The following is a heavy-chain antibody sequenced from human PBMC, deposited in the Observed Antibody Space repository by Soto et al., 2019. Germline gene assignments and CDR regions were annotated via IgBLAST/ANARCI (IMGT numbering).Heavy chain of an antibody. CDR2: ISSSSSTI. J-gene: IGHJ6*02. CDR3: AKTTVTTDYYYYYGMDV. CDR1: GFTFSSYS. D-gene: IGHD4-17*01. Sequence: GGSLRLSCAASGFTFSSYSMNWVRQAPGKGLEWVSYISSSSSTIYYADSVKGRFTISRDNAKNSLYLQMNSLRAEDTAVYYCAKTTVTTDYYYYYGMDVWGQGTMVTVSS. V-gene: IGHV3-48*01.